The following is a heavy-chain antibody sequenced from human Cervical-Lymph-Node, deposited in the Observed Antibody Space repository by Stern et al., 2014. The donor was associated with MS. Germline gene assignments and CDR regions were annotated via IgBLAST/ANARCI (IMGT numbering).Heavy chain of an antibody. Sequence: QVQLLQPGAEVRKPGASVKVSCKASGYTFTRYGIHWVRQAPGQRLEWMGWSNAGHGNTKYSQEFQGRVTITRDTSASTAYMELGSLRSEDMAVYYCARGGGGYSYGLDYWGQGTLVTVSS. CDR3: ARGGGGYSYGLDY. D-gene: IGHD5-18*01. CDR1: GYTFTRYG. J-gene: IGHJ4*02. V-gene: IGHV1-3*02. CDR2: SNAGHGNT.